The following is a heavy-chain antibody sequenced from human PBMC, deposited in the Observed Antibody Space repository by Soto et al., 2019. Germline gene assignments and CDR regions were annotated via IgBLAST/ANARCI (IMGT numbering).Heavy chain of an antibody. J-gene: IGHJ1*01. D-gene: IGHD1-1*01. CDR2: VSPKSGNT. CDR3: ARGRTVSSIGPLLV. V-gene: IGHV1-18*01. Sequence: QIQLVQSGAEVKKHGASVKVSCKASGYNFFDYGVSWVRQAPGQGLAWMGWVSPKSGNTDYARKVQSRVTMTTDTSTRTAYMELRGLRSDDTAVYYCARGRTVSSIGPLLVWGQGTLVSFSS. CDR1: GYNFFDYG.